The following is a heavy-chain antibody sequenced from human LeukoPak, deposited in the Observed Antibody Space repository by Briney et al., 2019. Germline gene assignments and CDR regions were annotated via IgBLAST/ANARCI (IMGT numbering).Heavy chain of an antibody. J-gene: IGHJ6*03. Sequence: PSQTLSLTCTVSGGSISSGSYYWSWIRQPAGKGLEWIGRIYTSGSTNYNPSLKSRVTISVDTSKNQFSLKLSSVTAADTAVYYCARVVVVPAATVGYYYYYYYMDVWGKGTTVTVSS. CDR1: GGSISSGSYY. D-gene: IGHD2-2*01. CDR2: IYTSGST. V-gene: IGHV4-61*02. CDR3: ARVVVVPAATVGYYYYYYYMDV.